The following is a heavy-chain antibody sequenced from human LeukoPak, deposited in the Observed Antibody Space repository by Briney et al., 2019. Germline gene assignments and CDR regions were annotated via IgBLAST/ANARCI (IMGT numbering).Heavy chain of an antibody. V-gene: IGHV3-30*02. D-gene: IGHD3-22*01. J-gene: IGHJ4*02. CDR3: AKYPGGIYYDSSGYYYFDY. Sequence: GGSLRLSCAASGFTFSSYGMHWVRQAPGKGLEWVAFIRYDGSNKYYADSVKGRFTISRDNSKNTLYLQMNSLRAEDTAVYYCAKYPGGIYYDSSGYYYFDYWGQGTLVTVSS. CDR1: GFTFSSYG. CDR2: IRYDGSNK.